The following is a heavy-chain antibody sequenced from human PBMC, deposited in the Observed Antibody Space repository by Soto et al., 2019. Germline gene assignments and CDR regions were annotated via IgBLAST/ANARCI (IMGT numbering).Heavy chain of an antibody. CDR2: ISAYNGNT. V-gene: IGHV1-18*04. J-gene: IGHJ6*02. Sequence: ASVKVSCKASGYTFTSYGISWVRQAPGQGLEWMGWISAYNGNTNYAQKLQGRVTMTTDTSTSTAYMELRSLRSDDTAVYYCAGALMYYDFWSGYKYYYRMDVWGQGTTVTVSS. D-gene: IGHD3-3*01. CDR3: AGALMYYDFWSGYKYYYRMDV. CDR1: GYTFTSYG.